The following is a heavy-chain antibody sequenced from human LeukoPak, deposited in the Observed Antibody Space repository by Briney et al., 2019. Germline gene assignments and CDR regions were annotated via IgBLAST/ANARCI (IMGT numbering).Heavy chain of an antibody. J-gene: IGHJ4*02. V-gene: IGHV1-69*13. CDR1: GGTFSSYA. D-gene: IGHD2-15*01. CDR2: IIPIFGTA. Sequence: GASVKVSCKASGGTFSSYAISWVRQAPGQGLEWMGGIIPIFGTANYAQKFQGRVTITADESTSTAYMELSSLRSEDTAVYYCARAGCSGGSCYFMVYWGQGTLVTVSS. CDR3: ARAGCSGGSCYFMVY.